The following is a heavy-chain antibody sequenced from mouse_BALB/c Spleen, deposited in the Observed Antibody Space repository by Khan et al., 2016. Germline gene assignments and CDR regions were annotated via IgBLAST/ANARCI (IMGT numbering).Heavy chain of an antibody. J-gene: IGHJ3*01. CDR1: GFNIKDYY. CDR2: IDPENGDT. Sequence: IQLVQSGAELVRSGASVKLSCTASGFNIKDYYMHWVNQRPEQGLEWIGWIDPENGDTEYAPKFQGKATMTADTSSNTAYLQLSSLKSADTAVYYCEAGYDEGGFAYWGQGTLVTVSA. D-gene: IGHD2-14*01. CDR3: EAGYDEGGFAY. V-gene: IGHV14-4*02.